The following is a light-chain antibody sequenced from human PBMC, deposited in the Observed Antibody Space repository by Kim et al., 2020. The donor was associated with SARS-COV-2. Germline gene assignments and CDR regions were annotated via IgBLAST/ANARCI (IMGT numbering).Light chain of an antibody. V-gene: IGKV3-11*01. J-gene: IGKJ2*01. CDR3: QQRSNWPYT. Sequence: TLSVPPGEGATLPCTSSPSSYIAWYQPNPGQAPRLRIYDASNRATGTPARFSGSGSGTDFTLTISSLEPEDFAVYYCQQRSNWPYTFGQGTKLEI. CDR1: PSSY. CDR2: DAS.